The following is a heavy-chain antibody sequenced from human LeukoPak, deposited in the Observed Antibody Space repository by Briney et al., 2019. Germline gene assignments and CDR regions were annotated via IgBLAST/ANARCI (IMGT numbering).Heavy chain of an antibody. V-gene: IGHV4-34*01. D-gene: IGHD3/OR15-3a*01. CDR3: ARQTGSGLFILP. Sequence: SETLSLTCTIYGGSLSGYYWSWIRQPPGKGLEWIGEINHSGSTSCNPSLKSRVTISVDTSKNQFSLRLTSVTAADTAVYYCARQTGSGLFILPGGQGTLVTVSS. J-gene: IGHJ4*02. CDR2: INHSGST. CDR1: GGSLSGYY.